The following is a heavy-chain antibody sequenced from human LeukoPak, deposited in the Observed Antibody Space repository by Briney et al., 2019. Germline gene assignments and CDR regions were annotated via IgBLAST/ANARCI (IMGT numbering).Heavy chain of an antibody. CDR1: GFTFSSYA. J-gene: IGHJ4*02. D-gene: IGHD2-15*01. V-gene: IGHV3-23*01. Sequence: GGSLRLSCAASGFTFSSYAMSWVRQAPGKGLEWVSAISGSGGSTYYADSVKGRFTISRDNSKNTLYLQMNSLKTEDTAVYYCTTYVVVVAATPLDYWGQGTLVTVSS. CDR2: ISGSGGST. CDR3: TTYVVVVAATPLDY.